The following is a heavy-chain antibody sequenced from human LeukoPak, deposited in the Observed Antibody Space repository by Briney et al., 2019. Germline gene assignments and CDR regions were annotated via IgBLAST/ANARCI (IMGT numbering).Heavy chain of an antibody. CDR3: ARDKGTVTSLTTFDY. D-gene: IGHD4-17*01. CDR1: GGSISSYY. CDR2: IYYSGST. V-gene: IGHV4-59*12. Sequence: SETLSLTCTVSGGSISSYYWSWIRQPPGKGLEWIGYIYYSGSTNYNPSLKSRVTISVDTSKNQFSLKLSSVTAADTAVYYCARDKGTVTSLTTFDYWGQGTLVTVSS. J-gene: IGHJ4*02.